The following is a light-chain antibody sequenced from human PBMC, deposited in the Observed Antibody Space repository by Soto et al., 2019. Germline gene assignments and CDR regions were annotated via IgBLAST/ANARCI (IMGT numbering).Light chain of an antibody. CDR2: EVS. Sequence: QSARTQPASVSVSPGQSITISCTGTSSDVGGYNYVSWYQQHPGKAPKLMIYEVSNRPSGVSNRFSGSKSGNTASLTISGLQAEDEADYYCSSYTSSSTYVFGTGTKV. CDR1: SSDVGGYNY. J-gene: IGLJ1*01. V-gene: IGLV2-14*01. CDR3: SSYTSSSTYV.